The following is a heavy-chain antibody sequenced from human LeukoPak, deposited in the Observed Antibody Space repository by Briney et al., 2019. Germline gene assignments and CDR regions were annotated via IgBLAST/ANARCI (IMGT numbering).Heavy chain of an antibody. D-gene: IGHD4-23*01. Sequence: GGSLRLSCAASGFTFSSYGMHWVRQAPGKGLEWVAFIRYDGSYKYYADSVKGRFTISRDNAKNTLYLQMNSLRAEDTAVYYCARARRDGGLDYWGQGTLVTVSS. J-gene: IGHJ4*02. CDR2: IRYDGSYK. CDR3: ARARRDGGLDY. CDR1: GFTFSSYG. V-gene: IGHV3-30*02.